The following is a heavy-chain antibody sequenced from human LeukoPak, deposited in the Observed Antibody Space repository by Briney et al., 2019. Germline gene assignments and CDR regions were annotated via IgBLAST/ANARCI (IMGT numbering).Heavy chain of an antibody. J-gene: IGHJ4*02. CDR2: ISSSSTYI. CDR3: ARDLIAGATRDY. CDR1: GFTFSTFA. V-gene: IGHV3-21*01. D-gene: IGHD1-26*01. Sequence: PGGSLRLSCAASGFTFSTFAMNWVRQAPGKGLEWVSTISSSSTYIYYADPVKGRFIISRDNTKNSLFLQMNSLRAEDTAVYYCARDLIAGATRDYWGQGTLVTVSS.